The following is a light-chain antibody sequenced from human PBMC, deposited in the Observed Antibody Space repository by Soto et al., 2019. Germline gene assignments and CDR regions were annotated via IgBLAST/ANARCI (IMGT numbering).Light chain of an antibody. V-gene: IGKV3-15*01. CDR3: QHYNSYSEA. Sequence: EIVMTQSPATLSVSPGGRATLSCRASQSISDTLAWYQQKPGQAPRLLIYGASTRAPGFPARFSGSGSGTDFTLTISSLQPDDFATYYCQHYNSYSEAFGQGTKVELK. CDR2: GAS. J-gene: IGKJ1*01. CDR1: QSISDT.